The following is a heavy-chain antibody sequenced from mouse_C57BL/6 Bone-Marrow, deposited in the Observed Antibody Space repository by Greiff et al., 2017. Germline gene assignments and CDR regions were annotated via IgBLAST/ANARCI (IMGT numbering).Heavy chain of an antibody. Sequence: VQLQQSGAELVKPGASVKLSCTASGFNIKDYYMHWVKQRTEQGLEWIGWIDPEDGETKYAPKFPGKATITADTSSNTAYLQLRSLTSEDTAVYYCARLGTGKVWGTGTTVTVSS. CDR3: ARLGTGKV. J-gene: IGHJ1*03. V-gene: IGHV14-2*01. D-gene: IGHD2-14*01. CDR1: GFNIKDYY. CDR2: IDPEDGET.